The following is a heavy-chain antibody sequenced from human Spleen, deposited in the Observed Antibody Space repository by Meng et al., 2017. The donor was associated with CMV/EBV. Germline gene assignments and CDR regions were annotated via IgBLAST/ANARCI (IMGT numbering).Heavy chain of an antibody. D-gene: IGHD3-3*01. V-gene: IGHV3-30*02. CDR2: IRYDGSNK. J-gene: IGHJ6*02. Sequence: GGSLRLSCAASGFTFSSYGMHWVRQAPGKGLEWVAFIRYDGSNKYYADSVKGRFTISRDNSKNTLYLQMNSLRAEDTAVYYCARARAPYDFRPGMDVWGQGTTVTVSS. CDR3: ARARAPYDFRPGMDV. CDR1: GFTFSSYG.